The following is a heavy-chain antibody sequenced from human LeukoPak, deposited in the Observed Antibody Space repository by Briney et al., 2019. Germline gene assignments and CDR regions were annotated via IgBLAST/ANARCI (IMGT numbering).Heavy chain of an antibody. D-gene: IGHD1-26*01. Sequence: KPPETLSLTCTVSGGSISSSSYYWGWIRQPPGKGLEWIGEINHSGSTNYNPSLKSRVTISVDTSKNQFSLKLSSVTAADTAVYYCARAVGAFDYWGQGTLVTVSS. V-gene: IGHV4-39*07. J-gene: IGHJ4*02. CDR3: ARAVGAFDY. CDR1: GGSISSSSYY. CDR2: INHSGST.